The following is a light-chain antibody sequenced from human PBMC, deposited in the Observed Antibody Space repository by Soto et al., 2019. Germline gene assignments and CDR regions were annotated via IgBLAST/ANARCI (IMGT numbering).Light chain of an antibody. CDR1: QSISSY. Sequence: DIQMTQSPSSLSASVGDRVTITCRASQSISSYLNWYQQKPGKAPKLLIYAASSLQSGVPSRFSGSGSGTDFSLTISSLQAEDVAVYYCQQYYATPLTFGGGTWVRIK. CDR3: QQYYATPLT. J-gene: IGKJ4*01. CDR2: AAS. V-gene: IGKV1-39*01.